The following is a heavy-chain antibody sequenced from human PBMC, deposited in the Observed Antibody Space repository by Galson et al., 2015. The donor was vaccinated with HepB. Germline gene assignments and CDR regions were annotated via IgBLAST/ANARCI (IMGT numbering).Heavy chain of an antibody. J-gene: IGHJ4*02. CDR3: ARGVYGSGSYYNEDY. CDR2: IYSGGST. Sequence: SLRLSCAASGFTVSSNYMSWVRQAPGKGLEWVSVIYSGGSTYYADSVKGRFTISRDNSKNTLYLQMHSLRAEDTAVYYCARGVYGSGSYYNEDYWGQGTLVTVSS. V-gene: IGHV3-53*01. CDR1: GFTVSSNY. D-gene: IGHD3-10*01.